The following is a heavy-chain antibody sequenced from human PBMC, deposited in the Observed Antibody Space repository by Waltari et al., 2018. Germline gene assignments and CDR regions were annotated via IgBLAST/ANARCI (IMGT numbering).Heavy chain of an antibody. CDR2: IKQDGSEK. CDR1: GFTFSSYW. J-gene: IGHJ4*02. CDR3: ARGSGAARV. V-gene: IGHV3-7*01. Sequence: EVQLVESGGGLVQPGGSLRLSCAASGFTFSSYWMGGVRQAPGKVLEWVANIKQDGSEKYYVDSVKGRFTISRDNAKNSLYRQMNGLGAEDTAVYYCARGSGAARVWGQGTLVTVSS. D-gene: IGHD6-25*01.